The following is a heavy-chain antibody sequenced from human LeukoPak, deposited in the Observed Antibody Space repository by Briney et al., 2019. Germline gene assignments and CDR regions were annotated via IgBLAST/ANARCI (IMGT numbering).Heavy chain of an antibody. D-gene: IGHD3-22*01. CDR1: GYSISSGYY. CDR3: ARREYYYDSSGYSEFDY. Sequence: SETLSLTCTVSGYSISSGYYWGWIRQAPGKGLEWIGSIYHSGSTYYNPSLKSRVTISVDTSKNQFSLKLSSVTVADTAVYYCARREYYYDSSGYSEFDYGGQGNPGHRLL. V-gene: IGHV4-38-2*02. CDR2: IYHSGST. J-gene: IGHJ4*02.